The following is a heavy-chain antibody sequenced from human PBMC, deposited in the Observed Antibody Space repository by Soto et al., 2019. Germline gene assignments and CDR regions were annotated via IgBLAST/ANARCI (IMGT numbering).Heavy chain of an antibody. CDR1: GFTFSSYA. Sequence: QPGGSLRLSCAASGFTFSSYAMSWVRQAPGKGLEWVSAISGSGGSTYYADPVKGRFTISRDNSKNTLYLQMNSLRAEDTAVYYCAKPQSYGSGQIVWGQGTLVTVSS. CDR2: ISGSGGST. J-gene: IGHJ4*02. V-gene: IGHV3-23*01. CDR3: AKPQSYGSGQIV. D-gene: IGHD3-10*01.